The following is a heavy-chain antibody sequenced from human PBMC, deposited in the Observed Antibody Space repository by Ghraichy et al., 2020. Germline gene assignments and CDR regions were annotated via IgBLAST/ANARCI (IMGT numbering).Heavy chain of an antibody. V-gene: IGHV3-48*02. CDR2: ISGSGSTI. CDR1: GFSFSTWN. Sequence: ETLYLTCAASGFSFSTWNMNWVRQAPGKGLQWVSYISGSGSTIYYADSVKGRFTISRDNARNSLYLQMNSLRDEDTAVYYCAGAFDIWGQGTMVTVSS. CDR3: AGAFDI. J-gene: IGHJ3*02.